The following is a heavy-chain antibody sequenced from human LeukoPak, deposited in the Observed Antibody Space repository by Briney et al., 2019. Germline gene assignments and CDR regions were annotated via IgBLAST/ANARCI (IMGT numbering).Heavy chain of an antibody. CDR2: ISAYNGNT. Sequence: GASVKVSCKASGYTLTSYGISWVRQAPGQGLEWMGWISAYNGNTNYAQKLQGRVTMTTDTSTSTAYMELRSLRSDDTAVYYCARGPYCSSTSCYTFYDYWGQGTLVTVSS. V-gene: IGHV1-18*01. CDR3: ARGPYCSSTSCYTFYDY. J-gene: IGHJ4*02. CDR1: GYTLTSYG. D-gene: IGHD2-2*01.